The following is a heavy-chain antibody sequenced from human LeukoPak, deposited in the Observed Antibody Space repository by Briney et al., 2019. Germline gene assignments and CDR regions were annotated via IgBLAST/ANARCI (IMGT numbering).Heavy chain of an antibody. CDR3: ATISPGCNRGRQEHAFEI. CDR1: GFTFSSYS. J-gene: IGHJ3*02. V-gene: IGHV3-21*01. D-gene: IGHD1-1*01. CDR2: ISSSSSYI. Sequence: GGSLRLSCAASGFTFSSYSMNWVRQAPGKGLEWVSSISSSSSYIYYADSVKGRFTISRDNAKNSLYLQMNSLRAEDTAVYYFATISPGCNRGRQEHAFEISGQGTMVTVSS.